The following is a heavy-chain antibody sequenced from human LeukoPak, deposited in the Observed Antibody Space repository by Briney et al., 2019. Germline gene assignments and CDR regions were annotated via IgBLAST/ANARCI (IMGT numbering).Heavy chain of an antibody. J-gene: IGHJ4*02. CDR3: AKSSYYDASGYYREYYFDS. CDR2: ISGSGGGT. Sequence: GGSLRLSCVPSGFSFSNYAMSWVRQAPGKGLEWVSSISGSGGGTHYVDSVKGRFTISRDKTKNTLYLQMNSLRAEDTAVYYCAKSSYYDASGYYREYYFDSWGQGTLVTVSS. CDR1: GFSFSNYA. D-gene: IGHD3-22*01. V-gene: IGHV3-23*01.